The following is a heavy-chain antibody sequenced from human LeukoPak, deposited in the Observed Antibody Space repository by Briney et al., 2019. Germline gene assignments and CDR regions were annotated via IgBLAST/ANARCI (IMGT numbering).Heavy chain of an antibody. Sequence: GASVKVSCKASGYTFTGYYMHWVRQAPGQGLEWMGWIDPSRGGTNYAQNFQGRVTMTRDTSIRTTYMEMSRLTSEDTAVYYCARKGSDSSGSIDHWGQGTLVTVSS. CDR2: IDPSRGGT. J-gene: IGHJ4*02. D-gene: IGHD3-22*01. CDR1: GYTFTGYY. CDR3: ARKGSDSSGSIDH. V-gene: IGHV1-2*02.